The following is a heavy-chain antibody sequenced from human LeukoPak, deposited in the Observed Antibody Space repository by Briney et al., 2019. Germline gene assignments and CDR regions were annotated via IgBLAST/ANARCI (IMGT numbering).Heavy chain of an antibody. Sequence: GESLKISCKASGYSFTNHWIAWVRQMPGKGLEWMGIIYPGDSDTRYGPSFQGRVTISADKSISAAYLQWSSLKASDTAMYYCARGSSYGYSSFDYWGQGTLVTVSS. CDR3: ARGSSYGYSSFDY. V-gene: IGHV5-51*01. CDR1: GYSFTNHW. CDR2: IYPGDSDT. J-gene: IGHJ4*02. D-gene: IGHD5-18*01.